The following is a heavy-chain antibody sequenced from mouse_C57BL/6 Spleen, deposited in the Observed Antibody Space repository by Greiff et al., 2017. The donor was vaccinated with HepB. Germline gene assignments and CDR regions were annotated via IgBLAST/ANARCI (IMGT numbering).Heavy chain of an antibody. V-gene: IGHV5-12*01. Sequence: EVMLVESGGGLVQPGGSLKLSCAASGFTFSDYYMYWVRQTPEKRLEWVAYISNGGGSTYYPDTVKGRFTISRDNAKNTLYLQMSRLKSEDTAMYYCARPLYGSSPPFDYWGQGTTLTVSS. CDR1: GFTFSDYY. CDR3: ARPLYGSSPPFDY. CDR2: ISNGGGST. J-gene: IGHJ2*01. D-gene: IGHD1-1*01.